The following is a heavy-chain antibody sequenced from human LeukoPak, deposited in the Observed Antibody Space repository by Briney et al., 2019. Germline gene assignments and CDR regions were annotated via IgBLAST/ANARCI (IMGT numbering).Heavy chain of an antibody. CDR1: GYTFTGYY. V-gene: IGHV1-2*02. J-gene: IGHJ3*02. Sequence: GASVKVSCKASGYTFTGYYMHWVRQAPGQGLEWMGWINPNSGGTNYAQKFQGRVTMTRDTSISTAYMELSSLRSEDTAVYYCARDQLGYCTNGVCYGAFDIWGQGTMVTVSS. D-gene: IGHD2-8*01. CDR3: ARDQLGYCTNGVCYGAFDI. CDR2: INPNSGGT.